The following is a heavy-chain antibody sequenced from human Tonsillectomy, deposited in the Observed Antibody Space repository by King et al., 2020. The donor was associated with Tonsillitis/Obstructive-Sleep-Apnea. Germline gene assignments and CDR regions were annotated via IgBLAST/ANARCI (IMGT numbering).Heavy chain of an antibody. Sequence: LQLQESGPGLVKPSETLSLTCTVSGGSISSSSYYWGWIRQPPGKGLEWIGSIYYSGSTYYNPSLNSRVTISVDTSKTQFSLKLSYVTAADTAVYYCARQIVVVVTASRTYAFDYWGQGTLVTVSS. J-gene: IGHJ4*02. CDR2: IYYSGST. CDR3: ARQIVVVVTASRTYAFDY. CDR1: GGSISSSSYY. D-gene: IGHD2-21*02. V-gene: IGHV4-39*01.